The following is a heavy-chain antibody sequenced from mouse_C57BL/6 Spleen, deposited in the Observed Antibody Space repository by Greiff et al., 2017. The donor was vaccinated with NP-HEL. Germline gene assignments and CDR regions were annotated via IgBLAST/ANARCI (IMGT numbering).Heavy chain of an antibody. J-gene: IGHJ2*01. V-gene: IGHV1-76*01. Sequence: VQLQESGAELVRPGASVKLSCKASGYTFTDYYINWVKQRPGQGLEWIARIYPGSGNTYYNEKFKGKATLTAEKSSSTAYMQLSSLTSEDSAVYFCARRYDYDYFDYWGQGTTLTVSS. CDR1: GYTFTDYY. CDR2: IYPGSGNT. D-gene: IGHD2-4*01. CDR3: ARRYDYDYFDY.